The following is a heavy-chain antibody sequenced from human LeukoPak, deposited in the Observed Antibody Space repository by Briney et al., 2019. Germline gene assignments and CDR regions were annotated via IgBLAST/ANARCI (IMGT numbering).Heavy chain of an antibody. CDR1: GFTFSSYA. J-gene: IGHJ5*02. CDR3: AKASYDFWSGYLNWFDP. CDR2: VSGSGGTT. D-gene: IGHD3-3*01. Sequence: GGSLRLSCAASGFTFSSYAMSWVRQAPGKGLEWVSAVSGSGGTTYYADSVKGRFTISRDNSKNTLYLQMNSLRAEDTAVYYCAKASYDFWSGYLNWFDPWGQGTLVTVSS. V-gene: IGHV3-23*01.